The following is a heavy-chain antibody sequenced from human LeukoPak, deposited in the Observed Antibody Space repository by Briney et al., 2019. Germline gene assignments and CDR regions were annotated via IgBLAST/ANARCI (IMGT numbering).Heavy chain of an antibody. CDR1: GYTLTELS. Sequence: ASVKVSCKVSGYTLTELSMHWVRQAPGKGLEWMGGFDPENGETLYAQKFQGRVTMTEDTSTDTAYMELSSLRSEDTAVYYCAPHPRRVTQFVLVFNFWGKGKMVTVFS. J-gene: IGHJ3*01. D-gene: IGHD2-21*02. V-gene: IGHV1-24*01. CDR3: APHPRRVTQFVLVFNF. CDR2: FDPENGET.